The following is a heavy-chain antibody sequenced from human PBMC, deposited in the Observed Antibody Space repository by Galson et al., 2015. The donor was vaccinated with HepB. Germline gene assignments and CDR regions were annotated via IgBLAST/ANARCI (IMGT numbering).Heavy chain of an antibody. CDR1: GFTFSSYA. V-gene: IGHV3-30-3*01. CDR3: LVVPWGY. CDR2: ISYDGSNK. D-gene: IGHD2-15*01. Sequence: SLRLSCAASGFTFSSYAMHWVRQAPGKGLEWVAVISYDGSNKYYADSVKGRFTISRDNSKNTLYLQMNSLRAEDTAVYYSLVVPWGYWGQGTLVTVSS. J-gene: IGHJ4*02.